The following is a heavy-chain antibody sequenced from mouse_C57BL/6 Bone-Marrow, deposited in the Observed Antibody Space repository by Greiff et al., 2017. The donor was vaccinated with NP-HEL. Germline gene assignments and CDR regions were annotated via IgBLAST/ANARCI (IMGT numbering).Heavy chain of an antibody. Sequence: EVMLVESGGGLVKPGGSLKLSCAASGFTFSDYGMHWVRQAPEKGLEWVAYISSGSSTIYYADTVKGRFTISRDNAKNTLFLQMTSLRSEDTAMYYCASPDFYGNYAYWYFDVWGTGTTVTVSS. CDR3: ASPDFYGNYAYWYFDV. V-gene: IGHV5-17*01. D-gene: IGHD2-1*01. CDR1: GFTFSDYG. CDR2: ISSGSSTI. J-gene: IGHJ1*03.